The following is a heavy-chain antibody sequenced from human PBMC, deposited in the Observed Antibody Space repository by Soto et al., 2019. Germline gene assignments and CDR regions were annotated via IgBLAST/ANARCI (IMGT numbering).Heavy chain of an antibody. CDR1: GFTFSSYA. Sequence: GGSLRLSCAASGFTFSSYAMHWVRQAPGKGLDWVGRIKSKSDGGTTEYAAPVRGRFTISRDDSKNTLYLQMNSLKTEDTAVYYCTTDLWRIAVVVGSTGYFNPWGQGTPVTVSS. J-gene: IGHJ5*02. CDR2: IKSKSDGGTT. V-gene: IGHV3-15*01. D-gene: IGHD2-15*01. CDR3: TTDLWRIAVVVGSTGYFNP.